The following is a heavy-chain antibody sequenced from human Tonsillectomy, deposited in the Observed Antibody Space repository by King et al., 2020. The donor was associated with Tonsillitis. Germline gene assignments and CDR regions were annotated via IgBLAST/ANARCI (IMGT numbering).Heavy chain of an antibody. D-gene: IGHD2-15*01. J-gene: IGHJ5*02. CDR3: AHRCGKYCSGGSCYVCYDWFDP. Sequence: TLKESGPTLVKPTQTLTLTCTFSGFSLSTSGVGVGWIRQPPGKALEWLALIYWNDDKRYSPSLKSRLTITKDTSKNQVVLTMTNMDPVDTATYYCAHRCGKYCSGGSCYVCYDWFDPWGQGTLVTVSS. V-gene: IGHV2-5*01. CDR2: IYWNDDK. CDR1: GFSLSTSGVG.